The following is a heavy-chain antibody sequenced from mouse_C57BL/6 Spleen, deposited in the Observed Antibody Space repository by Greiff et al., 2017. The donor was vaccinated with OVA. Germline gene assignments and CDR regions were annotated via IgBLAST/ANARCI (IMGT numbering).Heavy chain of an antibody. CDR3: GREGGSSYYYYAMDY. CDR1: GYTFTDYY. V-gene: IGHV1-76*01. CDR2: IYPGSGNT. D-gene: IGHD1-1*01. Sequence: QVQLQQSGAELVRPGASVKLSCKASGYTFTDYYINWVKQRPGQGLEWIARIYPGSGNTYYNEKFKGKATLTAEKSSSTAYMQHSSLTSEDSAVYFCGREGGSSYYYYAMDYWGQGPSVTVSS. J-gene: IGHJ4*01.